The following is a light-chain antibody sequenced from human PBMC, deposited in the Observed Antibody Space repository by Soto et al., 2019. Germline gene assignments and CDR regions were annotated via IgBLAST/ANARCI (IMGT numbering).Light chain of an antibody. CDR2: AVS. V-gene: IGKV3-20*01. J-gene: IGKJ4*01. CDR3: QQYFTSPLT. Sequence: EVVLTQSPGTLSLSPGERATLSCRASQSVSSNYLAWYQQKPGQAPRLLIYAVSTRVTGIPDRFSGSGSGTGFSLTISRLEPEDVAMYYFQQYFTSPLTFGGGTKVEIK. CDR1: QSVSSNY.